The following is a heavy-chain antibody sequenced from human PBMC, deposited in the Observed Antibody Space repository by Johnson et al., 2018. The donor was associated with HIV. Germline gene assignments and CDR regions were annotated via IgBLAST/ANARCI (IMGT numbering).Heavy chain of an antibody. CDR1: GFTFSNYA. CDR3: ARWGRGGYENPGLDI. CDR2: ISSSGSTI. D-gene: IGHD5-12*01. V-gene: IGHV3-48*04. Sequence: VQLMESGGGFIQPGGSRRLSCAASGFTFSNYAMSWIRQAPGKGLEWVSYISSSGSTIYYADSVKGRFTISRDNAKNTLYMQMNSLRVEDTAVYYCARWGRGGYENPGLDIWGQGTMVTVSS. J-gene: IGHJ3*02.